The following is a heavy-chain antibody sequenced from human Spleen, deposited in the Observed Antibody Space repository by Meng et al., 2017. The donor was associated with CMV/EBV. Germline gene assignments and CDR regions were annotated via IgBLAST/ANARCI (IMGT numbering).Heavy chain of an antibody. J-gene: IGHJ4*02. CDR3: AREGGLYSSSAGY. CDR1: GGTFSSNA. Sequence: VQLVQSGAWGKEPGSSVKVSCKVSGGTFSSNAISWVRQAPGQGLEWRGGIIPIIGTANYAQKFQGRVTITADESTSTAYMELSSLSSEDTAVYYCAREGGLYSSSAGYWGQGTLVTVSS. CDR2: IIPIIGTA. V-gene: IGHV1-69*12. D-gene: IGHD6-6*01.